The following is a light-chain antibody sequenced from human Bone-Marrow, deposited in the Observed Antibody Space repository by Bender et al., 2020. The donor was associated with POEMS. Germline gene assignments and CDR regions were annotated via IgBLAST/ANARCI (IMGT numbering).Light chain of an antibody. Sequence: QSALTQPASVSGSPGQSITISCTGTSSDVGAYNFVSWYQQHPGKAPKLLIFEVRNRPSGVSGRFSGSKSGNTASLTISGLQAEDEADYYCCSHAGTYSLVFGTGTKVTVL. CDR2: EVR. V-gene: IGLV2-14*01. CDR3: CSHAGTYSLV. J-gene: IGLJ1*01. CDR1: SSDVGAYNF.